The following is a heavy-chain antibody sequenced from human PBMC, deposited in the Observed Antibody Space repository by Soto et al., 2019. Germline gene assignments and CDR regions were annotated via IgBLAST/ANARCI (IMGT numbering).Heavy chain of an antibody. V-gene: IGHV4-39*01. CDR1: GGSVSSYNYP. CDR3: TTYGGDTGRFDY. J-gene: IGHJ4*02. CDR2: SGTT. D-gene: IGHD4-17*01. Sequence: SETLSLACAVSGGSVSSYNYPWTWIRQSPGKEPEWIGSGTTYYNPSLRSRVTISVDTSKNQFSLKMSSVTAADTAIYYCTTYGGDTGRFDYWGQGILVTVSS.